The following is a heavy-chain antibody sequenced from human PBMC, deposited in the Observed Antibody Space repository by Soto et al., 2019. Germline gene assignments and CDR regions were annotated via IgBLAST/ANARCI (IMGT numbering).Heavy chain of an antibody. D-gene: IGHD2-21*02. Sequence: ASVKVSCKTSGYTFTTSAMHWVRQAPGQRLEWMGYINAGNGYTKYSQKFQGRVTITRDTSASTVYMEVSSLRSEDTAVYYCARSIVVVTALDYWGQGTLVTVSS. V-gene: IGHV1-3*01. CDR3: ARSIVVVTALDY. CDR1: GYTFTTSA. J-gene: IGHJ4*02. CDR2: INAGNGYT.